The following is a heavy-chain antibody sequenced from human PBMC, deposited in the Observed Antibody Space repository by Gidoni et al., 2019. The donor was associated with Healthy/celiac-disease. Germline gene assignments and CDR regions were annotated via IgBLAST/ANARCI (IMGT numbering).Heavy chain of an antibody. V-gene: IGHV3-30-3*01. Sequence: QVQLVESGGGGVQLGRSLGLSWAASGFTFRSYARHWVRQAPGKGLEWVAVISYDGSNKYYADSVKGRFTISRDNSKTTLYLQMNSLRAEDTAVYYCARDREYSSSSWDYYYGMDVWGQGTTVTVSS. CDR1: GFTFRSYA. CDR3: ARDREYSSSSWDYYYGMDV. CDR2: ISYDGSNK. D-gene: IGHD6-6*01. J-gene: IGHJ6*02.